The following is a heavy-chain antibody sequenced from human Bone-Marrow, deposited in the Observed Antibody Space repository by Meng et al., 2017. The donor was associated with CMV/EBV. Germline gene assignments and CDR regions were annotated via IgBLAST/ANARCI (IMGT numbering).Heavy chain of an antibody. CDR1: GFTFSSYA. V-gene: IGHV3-30*02. CDR2: IRYDGSNK. Sequence: GGSLRLPCAASGFTFSSYAMHWVRQAPGKGLEWVAFIRYDGSNKYYADSVKGRFTISRDNSKNTLDLEMNSLRAEETAVYYCAKGARWEVPAARDLFDYWGQGTLVTVSS. J-gene: IGHJ4*02. D-gene: IGHD2-2*01. CDR3: AKGARWEVPAARDLFDY.